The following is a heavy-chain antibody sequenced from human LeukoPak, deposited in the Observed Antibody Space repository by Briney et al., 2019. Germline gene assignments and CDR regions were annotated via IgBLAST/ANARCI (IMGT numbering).Heavy chain of an antibody. Sequence: SETLSLTCAVYGGPFSGYYWSWIRQPPGKGLEWIGEINHSGSTNYNPSLKSRVTISVDTSKNQFSLKLSSVTAADTAVYYCASLVPATAIPGRGYYFDYWGQGTLVTVSS. V-gene: IGHV4-34*01. D-gene: IGHD2-2*02. J-gene: IGHJ4*02. CDR1: GGPFSGYY. CDR2: INHSGST. CDR3: ASLVPATAIPGRGYYFDY.